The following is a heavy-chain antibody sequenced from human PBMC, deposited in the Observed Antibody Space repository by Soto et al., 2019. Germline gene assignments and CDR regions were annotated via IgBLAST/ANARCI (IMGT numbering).Heavy chain of an antibody. CDR2: ISGSADNT. J-gene: IGHJ5*02. V-gene: IGHV3-23*01. D-gene: IGHD5-12*01. CDR1: GFTFSSYA. CDR3: AKAGYGSDVLWWFGP. Sequence: GGSLRLSCAASGFTFSSYAMTWVRQAPGKGLDWVSTISGSADNTYYPDSVKGRFTISRDNSKNTLYLQMNSLRAEDTAVYYCAKAGYGSDVLWWFGPWGQGTLVTVSS.